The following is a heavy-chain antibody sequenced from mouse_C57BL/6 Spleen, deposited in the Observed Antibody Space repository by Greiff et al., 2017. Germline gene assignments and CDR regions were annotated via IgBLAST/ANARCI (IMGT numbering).Heavy chain of an antibody. Sequence: VQLQQPGAELVMPGASVTLSCKASGYTFTSYWMHWVKQRPGQGLEWIGEIDPSDSYTNYNQKFKGKSTLTVDKYSSPAYMQLSSLTSEDSAVYYCARGGLGEDAMAYWGQGTSVTVSA. CDR1: GYTFTSYW. CDR3: ARGGLGEDAMAY. V-gene: IGHV1-69*01. D-gene: IGHD3-3*01. CDR2: IDPSDSYT. J-gene: IGHJ4*01.